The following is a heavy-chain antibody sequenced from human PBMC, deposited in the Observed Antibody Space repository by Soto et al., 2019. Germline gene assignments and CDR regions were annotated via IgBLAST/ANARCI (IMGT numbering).Heavy chain of an antibody. J-gene: IGHJ4*02. CDR3: ARVIAAAGTGYFDY. CDR2: IYYSGST. D-gene: IGHD6-13*01. V-gene: IGHV4-31*03. CDR1: GGSISSGGYY. Sequence: PSETLSLTCTVSGGSISSGGYYWSWIRQHPGKGLEWIGYIYYSGSTYYNPSLKSRVTISVDTSKNQFSLKLSSVTAADTAVYYCARVIAAAGTGYFDYWGQGTLVTVSS.